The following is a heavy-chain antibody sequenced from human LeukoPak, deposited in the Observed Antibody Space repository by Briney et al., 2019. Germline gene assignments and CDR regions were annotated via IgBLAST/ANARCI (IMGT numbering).Heavy chain of an antibody. J-gene: IGHJ5*02. Sequence: PGGSLRLSCAASGFTFSSYWMHWVRQAPGKGLVWVSHIKTDGSSTNYAESVKGRFTISRDNAKNTVYLQMNSLRAEDTAVYYCARDRGPGNPTGWFDPWGQGTLVTVSS. CDR1: GFTFSSYW. CDR2: IKTDGSST. D-gene: IGHD4-17*01. CDR3: ARDRGPGNPTGWFDP. V-gene: IGHV3-74*01.